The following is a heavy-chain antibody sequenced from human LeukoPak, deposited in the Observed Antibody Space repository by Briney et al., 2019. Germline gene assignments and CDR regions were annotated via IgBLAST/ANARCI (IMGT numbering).Heavy chain of an antibody. CDR3: ATGVTRYYYGMDV. CDR1: GGSFSGYY. D-gene: IGHD3-3*01. Sequence: PSETLSLTCAVYGGSFSGYYWSWIRQPPVKGLEWIGEINHSGSTNYNPSLKSRVTISVDTSKNQFSLKLSSVTAAGTAVYYCATGVTRYYYGMDVWGQGTTVTVSS. V-gene: IGHV4-34*01. CDR2: INHSGST. J-gene: IGHJ6*02.